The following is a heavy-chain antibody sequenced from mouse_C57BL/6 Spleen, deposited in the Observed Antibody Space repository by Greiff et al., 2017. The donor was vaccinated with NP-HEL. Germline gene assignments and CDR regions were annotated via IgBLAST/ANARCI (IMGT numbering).Heavy chain of an antibody. Sequence: QVQLQQPGAELVKPGASVKLSCKASGYTFTSYWMQWVKQRPGQGLEWIGEIDPSDSYTNYNQKFKGKATLTGDTSASTAYMKRSSRTSEDSAVEYCARGGSYYAMDYRGQGTSGTVSS. V-gene: IGHV1-50*01. J-gene: IGHJ4*01. CDR3: ARGGSYYAMDY. CDR2: IDPSDSYT. CDR1: GYTFTSYW.